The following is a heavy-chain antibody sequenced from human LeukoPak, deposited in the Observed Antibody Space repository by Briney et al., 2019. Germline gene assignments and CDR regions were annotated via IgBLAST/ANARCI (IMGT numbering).Heavy chain of an antibody. Sequence: SETLSLTCTVSGGSISSYYWSWIRQPAGKGLEWIGRIYTSGSTNYNPSLKSRVTMSVDTSKNQFSLKLSSVTAADTAVYYCARDRSDQLLAYYYYYMDVWGKGTTVTVSS. D-gene: IGHD2-2*01. CDR2: IYTSGST. CDR1: GGSISSYY. J-gene: IGHJ6*03. CDR3: ARDRSDQLLAYYYYYMDV. V-gene: IGHV4-4*07.